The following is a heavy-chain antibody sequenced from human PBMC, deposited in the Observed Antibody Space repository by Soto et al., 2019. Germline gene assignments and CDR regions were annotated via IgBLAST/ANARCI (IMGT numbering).Heavy chain of an antibody. CDR3: VRDRGQLDYDSTGYYATFDF. D-gene: IGHD3-22*01. CDR2: ITPSSADI. CDR1: GFTFSTYI. V-gene: IGHV3-21*01. Sequence: PGGSLRLSCAASGFTFSTYIMHWVRQAPGRGLEWVSLITPSSADIDYADSMKGRFSVSRDNTKNLLYLQMNSLRAEDTAVYFCVRDRGQLDYDSTGYYATFDFWGQGAQVTVSS. J-gene: IGHJ4*02.